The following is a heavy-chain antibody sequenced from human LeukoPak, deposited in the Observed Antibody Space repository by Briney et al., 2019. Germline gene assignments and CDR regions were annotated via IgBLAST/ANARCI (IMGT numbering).Heavy chain of an antibody. Sequence: GGSLRLSCAASGITFSSYSVNWTRQAPGKGLEWVSSISSRSSYMYYADSVKGRFTISRDNAKNSLYLQMNSLRAEDTAVYYCATMPGDYFGSGSYPNPDYWGQGTLVTVSS. V-gene: IGHV3-21*01. CDR1: GITFSSYS. CDR3: ATMPGDYFGSGSYPNPDY. CDR2: ISSRSSYM. D-gene: IGHD3-10*01. J-gene: IGHJ4*02.